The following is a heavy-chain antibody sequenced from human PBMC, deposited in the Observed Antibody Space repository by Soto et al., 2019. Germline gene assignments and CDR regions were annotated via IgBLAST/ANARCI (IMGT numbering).Heavy chain of an antibody. Sequence: QVQLVESGGGVVQPGRSLRFSCAASGFTFSSYGMHWVRQAPGKGLEWVAVIWYDGSNKYYADSVKGRFTISRDNSKNTLYLQMNSLRAEDTAVYYCARGTMVRGVIIKNYYYGMDVWGQGTTVTVSS. CDR1: GFTFSSYG. J-gene: IGHJ6*02. V-gene: IGHV3-33*01. D-gene: IGHD3-10*01. CDR2: IWYDGSNK. CDR3: ARGTMVRGVIIKNYYYGMDV.